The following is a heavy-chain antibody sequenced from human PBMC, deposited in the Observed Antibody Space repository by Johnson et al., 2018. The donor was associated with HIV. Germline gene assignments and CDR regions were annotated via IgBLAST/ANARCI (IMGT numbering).Heavy chain of an antibody. V-gene: IGHV3-20*04. D-gene: IGHD6-6*01. CDR2: ISWKGGST. J-gene: IGHJ3*02. CDR1: GFTFDDYG. Sequence: VQLVESGGGVVRPGGSLRLSCAASGFTFDDYGMSWVRQAPGKGLEWVSGISWKGGSTGYADSVKGRFTISKDNAKNSLYLQMTSLRAEDTAVYYCARVYSSSSAHAFDIWGQGTMVTVSS. CDR3: ARVYSSSSAHAFDI.